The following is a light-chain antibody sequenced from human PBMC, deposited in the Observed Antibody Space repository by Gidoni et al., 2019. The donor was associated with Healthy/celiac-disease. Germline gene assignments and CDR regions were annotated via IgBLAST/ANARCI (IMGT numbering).Light chain of an antibody. J-gene: IGKJ5*01. Sequence: EMVLTQSPGTLSLSPGERDTLTCRASQSVSSSYLAWYQQKPGQAPRLLIYGASSRATGIPDRCSGSGSGTDFTLTISRLEPEDFAVYYCQQYGSSPPGTFGQGTRLEIK. CDR3: QQYGSSPPGT. CDR1: QSVSSSY. V-gene: IGKV3-20*01. CDR2: GAS.